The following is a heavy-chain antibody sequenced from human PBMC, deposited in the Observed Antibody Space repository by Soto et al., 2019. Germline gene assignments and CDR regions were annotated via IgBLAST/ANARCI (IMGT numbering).Heavy chain of an antibody. D-gene: IGHD2-21*02. Sequence: QVQLVQSGAEVKKPGSSVKVSCKASGGTFSSYTISWVRQAPGQGLEWMGRIIPILGIANYAQKFQGRVTITADKSTSTAYMELSSLRSEDTAVYYCARTEGGNSLSFDYWGQETLVTVSS. CDR2: IIPILGIA. V-gene: IGHV1-69*02. CDR3: ARTEGGNSLSFDY. CDR1: GGTFSSYT. J-gene: IGHJ4*02.